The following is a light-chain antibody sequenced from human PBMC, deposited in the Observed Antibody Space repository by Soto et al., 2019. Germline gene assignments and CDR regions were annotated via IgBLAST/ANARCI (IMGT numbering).Light chain of an antibody. J-gene: IGKJ2*01. CDR3: QQSYSAQYT. V-gene: IGKV1-5*01. CDR2: DAS. Sequence: DIQMTQSPSTLSASVGDRVTITCRASQSISGWLAWYQQRPGKAPKLLIYDASSLESGVPSRFSGSGSGTEFTLTIGGLRPDDFATYYCQQSYSAQYTFGQGTKLEIK. CDR1: QSISGW.